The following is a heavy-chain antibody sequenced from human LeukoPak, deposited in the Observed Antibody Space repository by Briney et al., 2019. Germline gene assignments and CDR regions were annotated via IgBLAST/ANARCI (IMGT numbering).Heavy chain of an antibody. J-gene: IGHJ4*02. D-gene: IGHD3-10*01. CDR1: GGTFRSYG. CDR3: VKDRGVAVTKDYDY. V-gene: IGHV1-69*13. CDR2: IIPIFGTP. Sequence: SVKVSCKISGGTFRSYGIHWVRQAPGQGLEWMGGIIPIFGTPNYAQKFHGRVTITADGSTSTAYMDLRSLRSEDTAVYYCVKDRGVAVTKDYDYWGQGTLVTVSS.